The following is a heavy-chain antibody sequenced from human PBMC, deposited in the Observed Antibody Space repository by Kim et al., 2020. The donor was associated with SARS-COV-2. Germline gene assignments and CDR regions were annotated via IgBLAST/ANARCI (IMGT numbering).Heavy chain of an antibody. V-gene: IGHV3-64D*06. Sequence: GGSLRLSCSASGFTFSSYAMHWVRQAPGKGLEYVSAISSNGVNTNYADSVKGRFTVSRDNPRNTLYLQMDSLRAEDTALYYCVKDHGESSSCYVRGFDDWGRGALVTVSS. CDR2: ISSNGVNT. CDR3: VKDHGESSSCYVRGFDD. CDR1: GFTFSSYA. J-gene: IGHJ4*02. D-gene: IGHD6-13*01.